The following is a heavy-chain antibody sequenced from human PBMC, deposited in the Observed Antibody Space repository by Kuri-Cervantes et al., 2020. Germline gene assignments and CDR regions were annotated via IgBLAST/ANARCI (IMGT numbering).Heavy chain of an antibody. CDR3: AREGGYSGYGYFDY. V-gene: IGHV4-34*01. J-gene: IGHJ4*02. CDR1: GGSFSGYY. Sequence: SQTLSLTCAVYGGSFSGYYWSWIRQPPGKGLEWIGEINHSGSTNYSPSLKSRVTISVGTSKNQFSLKLSSVTAADTAVYYCAREGGYSGYGYFDYWGQGTLVTVSS. CDR2: INHSGST. D-gene: IGHD5-12*01.